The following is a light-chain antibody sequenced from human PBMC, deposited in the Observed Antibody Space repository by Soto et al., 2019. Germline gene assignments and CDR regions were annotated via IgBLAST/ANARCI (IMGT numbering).Light chain of an antibody. V-gene: IGKV3-11*01. CDR1: QSVSSY. J-gene: IGKJ1*01. CDR2: DAS. CDR3: QQRSNWPPWT. Sequence: ELVLTQSPATLSLSPGERATLSCRASQSVSSYLAWYQQKPGQAPRLLIYDASNRATGIPARFSGSGSGTDFTLTISSLEPEDFAVYYCQQRSNWPPWTFDQGTKVEIK.